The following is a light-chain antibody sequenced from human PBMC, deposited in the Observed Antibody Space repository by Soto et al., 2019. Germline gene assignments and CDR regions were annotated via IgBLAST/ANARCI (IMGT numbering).Light chain of an antibody. CDR2: DAS. Sequence: DIQMTQSPSTLSASVGDRVTITCRASQSISSWLAWYQQKPGKAPKLLIYDASSLESGVPSRFSVSGSGTEFTLTISSLQPDDFATYYCQPYNSYSQTFGQGTKVEIK. CDR3: QPYNSYSQT. V-gene: IGKV1-5*01. J-gene: IGKJ1*01. CDR1: QSISSW.